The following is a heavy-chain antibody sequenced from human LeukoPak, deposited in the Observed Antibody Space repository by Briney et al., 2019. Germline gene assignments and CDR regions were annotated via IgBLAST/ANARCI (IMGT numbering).Heavy chain of an antibody. CDR1: GFTFDDYA. CDR2: ISWNSGSI. J-gene: IGHJ5*02. CDR3: AKDSQWELLRGGNWFDP. V-gene: IGHV3-9*01. Sequence: PGGSLRLSCAASGFTFDDYAMHWVRQAPGKGLEWVSGISWNSGSIGYADSVKGRFTISRDNAKNSLYLQMNSLRAEETALYYCAKDSQWELLRGGNWFDPWGQGTLVTVSS. D-gene: IGHD1-26*01.